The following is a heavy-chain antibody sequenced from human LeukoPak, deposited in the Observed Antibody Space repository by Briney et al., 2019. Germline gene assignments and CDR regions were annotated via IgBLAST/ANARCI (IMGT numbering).Heavy chain of an antibody. CDR3: AKVPLSAGGWYEY. CDR1: GFTFSSYA. CDR2: ISGSGGST. Sequence: PGGSLRLSCAASGFTFSSYAMSWVRQAPGKGLEWVSAISGSGGSTYYTGSVKGRFTISRDNSKNTLYLQMNSLRAEDTAFYYRAKVPLSAGGWYEYWGQGTLVTVSS. V-gene: IGHV3-23*01. J-gene: IGHJ4*02. D-gene: IGHD6-19*01.